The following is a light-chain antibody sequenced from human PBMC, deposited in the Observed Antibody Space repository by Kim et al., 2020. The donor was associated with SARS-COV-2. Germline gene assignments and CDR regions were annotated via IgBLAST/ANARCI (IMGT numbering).Light chain of an antibody. CDR3: QSYDDTIVV. Sequence: GRTVTISCTRRSGTFASRYVQWFQQRPGSVPTTVIFEDYQRPSGVPDRFSGSVDSSSNSASLTISGLKTEDEGYYYCQSYDDTIVVFGGGTQLTVL. CDR1: SGTFASRY. V-gene: IGLV6-57*03. CDR2: EDY. J-gene: IGLJ2*01.